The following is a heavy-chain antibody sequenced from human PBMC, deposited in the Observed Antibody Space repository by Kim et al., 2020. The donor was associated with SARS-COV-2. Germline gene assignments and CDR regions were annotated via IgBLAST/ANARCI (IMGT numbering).Heavy chain of an antibody. D-gene: IGHD6-19*01. CDR3: ARGGAGIAVAGNDYYYYGMDV. Sequence: ASVKVSCKASGYTFTSYYMHWVRQAPGQGLEWMGIINPSGGSTSYAQKFQGRVTMTRDTSTSTVYMELSSLRSEDTAVYYCARGGAGIAVAGNDYYYYGMDVWGQGTTVTVSS. V-gene: IGHV1-46*01. CDR2: INPSGGST. J-gene: IGHJ6*02. CDR1: GYTFTSYY.